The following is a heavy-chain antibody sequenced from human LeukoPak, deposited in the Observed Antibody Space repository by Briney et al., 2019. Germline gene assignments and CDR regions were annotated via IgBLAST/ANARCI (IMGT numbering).Heavy chain of an antibody. D-gene: IGHD6-19*01. CDR2: INSDGSST. V-gene: IGHV3-74*01. J-gene: IGHJ4*02. Sequence: GGSLRLSCAASGFTFSSYWMHWVRQPPGKGLVWVSRINSDGSSTGYAASVKGRFTISRDNAKNTLYLKVNSLRAEDTAVYYCASLIAVAGGWGQGTLVTVSS. CDR3: ASLIAVAGG. CDR1: GFTFSSYW.